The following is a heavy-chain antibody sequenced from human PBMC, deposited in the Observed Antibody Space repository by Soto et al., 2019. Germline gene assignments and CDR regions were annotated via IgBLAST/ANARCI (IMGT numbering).Heavy chain of an antibody. Sequence: QLQLQESGSGLVKPSQTLSLTCAVSGGSISSGGYSWSWIRQPPGKGLEWIGYIYHSGSTYYNPSLKSRVTISVDRSKNQFSLKLSSVTAADTAVYYCAREAGGYCSGGSCYSGAFDIWGRGTLVTVSS. D-gene: IGHD2-15*01. J-gene: IGHJ2*01. CDR3: AREAGGYCSGGSCYSGAFDI. CDR2: IYHSGST. CDR1: GGSISSGGYS. V-gene: IGHV4-30-2*01.